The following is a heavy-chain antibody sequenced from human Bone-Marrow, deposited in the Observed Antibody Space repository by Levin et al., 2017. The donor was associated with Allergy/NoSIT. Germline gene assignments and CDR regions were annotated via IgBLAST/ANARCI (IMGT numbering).Heavy chain of an antibody. CDR2: IYTKTGNP. CDR3: ARDAPGQQLGN. J-gene: IGHJ1*01. V-gene: IGHV7-4-1*01. D-gene: IGHD6-13*01. Sequence: ASVKVSCKASGYTFTNYAMNWVRQAPGQRLEWMGWIYTKTGNPTFAQGFTGRFLFSLDTSVSTAYLQIFRLTTEDTAVSYCARDAPGQQLGNWGEGTLVTVSS. CDR1: GYTFTNYA.